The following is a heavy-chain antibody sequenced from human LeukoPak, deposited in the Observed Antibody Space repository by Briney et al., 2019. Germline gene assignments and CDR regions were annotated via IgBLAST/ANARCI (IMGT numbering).Heavy chain of an antibody. Sequence: KPGGSLRLSCAASGFTFSDYYMSWIRQAPGKGLEWVSYISSSGSTIYYADSVKGRFTISRDNAKNSLYLQMNSLRAEDTAVYYCARVGKQLGYCSSTSCSVYYYYYMDVWGKGTTVTVSS. J-gene: IGHJ6*03. CDR1: GFTFSDYY. CDR3: ARVGKQLGYCSSTSCSVYYYYYMDV. D-gene: IGHD2-2*01. V-gene: IGHV3-11*01. CDR2: ISSSGSTI.